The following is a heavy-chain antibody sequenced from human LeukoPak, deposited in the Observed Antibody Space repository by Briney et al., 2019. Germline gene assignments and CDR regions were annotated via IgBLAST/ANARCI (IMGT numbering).Heavy chain of an antibody. CDR1: GFTFSSYS. CDR3: ATYYYDSSGYYYYYYGMDV. D-gene: IGHD3-22*01. V-gene: IGHV3-21*01. CDR2: ISSSSSYI. J-gene: IGHJ6*02. Sequence: GGSLRLSCAASGFTFSSYSMNWVRQAPGKGLEWVSSISSSSSYIYYADSVKGRFTIFRDNAKNSLYLQMNSLRAEDTAVYYCATYYYDSSGYYYYYYGMDVWGQGTTVTVSS.